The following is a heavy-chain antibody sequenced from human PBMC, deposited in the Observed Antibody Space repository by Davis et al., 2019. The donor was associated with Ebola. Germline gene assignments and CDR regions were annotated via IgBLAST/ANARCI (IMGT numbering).Heavy chain of an antibody. D-gene: IGHD4-23*01. CDR3: ATYHDGRSWTYYTMDV. CDR2: ISNGRNVI. J-gene: IGHJ6*02. V-gene: IGHV3-48*02. Sequence: GESLKISCAASGFTFIDYNINWVRQAPGKGLEWVSYISNGRNVIYYADSVKGRFTISRDNAKNSLYLHMDSLRDEDTAVYYCATYHDGRSWTYYTMDVWGQGTTVTVSS. CDR1: GFTFIDYN.